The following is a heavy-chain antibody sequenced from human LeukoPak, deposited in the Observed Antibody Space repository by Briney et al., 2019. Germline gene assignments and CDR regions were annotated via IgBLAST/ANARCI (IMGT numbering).Heavy chain of an antibody. J-gene: IGHJ4*02. CDR3: ASGLERLKHWFY. Sequence: GGSLRLSCLASGFTVSTSYMSWVRQAPGRGLEWVSVIYSGGNTYYADSVKGRFIISRDNSKNTLFLQMEALRGEDTAVYYCASGLERLKHWFYWGQGNRVSVYS. CDR1: GFTVSTSY. V-gene: IGHV3-66*01. CDR2: IYSGGNT. D-gene: IGHD1-1*01.